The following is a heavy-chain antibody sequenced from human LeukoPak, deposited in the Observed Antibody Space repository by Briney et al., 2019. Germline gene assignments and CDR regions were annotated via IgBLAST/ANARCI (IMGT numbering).Heavy chain of an antibody. Sequence: KTSETLSLTCTVSGGSISSYYWSWIRQPPGKGLEWIGYIYTSGSTNYNPSLKSRVTISVGTSKNQFSLKLSSVTAADTAVYYCARHRGYYYYYYMDVWGKGTTVTVSS. CDR1: GGSISSYY. V-gene: IGHV4-4*09. CDR2: IYTSGST. J-gene: IGHJ6*03. CDR3: ARHRGYYYYYYMDV.